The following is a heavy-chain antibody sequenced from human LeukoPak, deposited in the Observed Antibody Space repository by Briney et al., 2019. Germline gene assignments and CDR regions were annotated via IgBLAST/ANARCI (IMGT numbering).Heavy chain of an antibody. D-gene: IGHD3-22*01. CDR2: INPNSGGT. V-gene: IGHV1-2*02. Sequence: ASVKVSCKASGYTFTGYYMHWVRQAPGQGLEWMGWINPNSGGTNYAQKFQGRVTMTRDTSISTAYMELSRLRSDDTAVYYCARKLSGYYGPYFQHWGQGTLVTVSS. CDR3: ARKLSGYYGPYFQH. J-gene: IGHJ1*01. CDR1: GYTFTGYY.